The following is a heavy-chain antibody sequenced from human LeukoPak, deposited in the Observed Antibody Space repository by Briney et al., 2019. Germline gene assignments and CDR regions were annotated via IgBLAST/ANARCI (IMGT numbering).Heavy chain of an antibody. CDR2: IIPIFGTA. V-gene: IGHV1-69*13. Sequence: SVKVSCKASGGTFSSYAISWVRQAPGQGLEWMGGIIPIFGTANYAQKFQGRVTITADESTSTAYMELSSLRSEDTAVYYCARDGQQQLVLGYWGQGTLVTVSS. CDR3: ARDGQQQLVLGY. CDR1: GGTFSSYA. J-gene: IGHJ4*02. D-gene: IGHD6-13*01.